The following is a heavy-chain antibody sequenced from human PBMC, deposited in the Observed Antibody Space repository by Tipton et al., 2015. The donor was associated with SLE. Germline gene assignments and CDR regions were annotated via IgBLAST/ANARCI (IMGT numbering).Heavy chain of an antibody. CDR3: ARRHSSLDAFDI. J-gene: IGHJ3*02. CDR2: LSHNGVT. CDR1: GYSISSGYY. D-gene: IGHD6-13*01. V-gene: IGHV4-38-2*01. Sequence: TLSLTCVVSGYSISSGYYWGWIRQPPGKGLGWIGSLSHNGVTAYNPSLRNRVTIFGDRSKNHFSLSLTSVTAADTAVYYCARRHSSLDAFDIWGQGTMVTVSS.